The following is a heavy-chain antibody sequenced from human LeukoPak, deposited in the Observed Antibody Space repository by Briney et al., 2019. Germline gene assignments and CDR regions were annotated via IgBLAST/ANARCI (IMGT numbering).Heavy chain of an antibody. CDR2: IWYDGSNK. CDR3: ARVGMTTVTTGAFDI. V-gene: IGHV3-33*01. Sequence: GRSLRLSCAASGFTFSSYGMHWVRQAPGKGLEWVAVIWYDGSNKYYADSVKGRFTISRGNSKNTLYLQMNSLRAEDTAVYYCARVGMTTVTTGAFDIWGQGTMVTVSS. D-gene: IGHD4-17*01. J-gene: IGHJ3*02. CDR1: GFTFSSYG.